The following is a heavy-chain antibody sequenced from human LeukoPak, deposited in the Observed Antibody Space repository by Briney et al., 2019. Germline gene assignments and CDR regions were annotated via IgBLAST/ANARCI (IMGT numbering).Heavy chain of an antibody. D-gene: IGHD2-15*01. CDR3: AKALEYCSGGSCYSGLSDY. Sequence: GGSLRLSCAASGFTFSSYAMSWVRQAPGKGLERVSSISGSGGSTYYADSVKSRFTISRDNSKNTLYLQMNSLRAEDTAVYYCAKALEYCSGGSCYSGLSDYWGQGTLVTVSS. V-gene: IGHV3-23*01. J-gene: IGHJ4*02. CDR2: ISGSGGST. CDR1: GFTFSSYA.